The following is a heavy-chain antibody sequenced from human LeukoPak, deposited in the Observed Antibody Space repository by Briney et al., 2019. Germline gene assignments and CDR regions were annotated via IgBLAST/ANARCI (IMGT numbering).Heavy chain of an antibody. J-gene: IGHJ4*02. CDR2: INHSGST. V-gene: IGHV4-34*01. Sequence: SETLSLTCTVSGESISSFYWSWIRQPPGKGLEWIGEINHSGSTNYNPSLKSRVTISVDTSKNQFSLKLISVTAADTAVFYCARVQGGSTFDSWGQGTLVTVSS. D-gene: IGHD3-16*01. CDR3: ARVQGGSTFDS. CDR1: GESISSFY.